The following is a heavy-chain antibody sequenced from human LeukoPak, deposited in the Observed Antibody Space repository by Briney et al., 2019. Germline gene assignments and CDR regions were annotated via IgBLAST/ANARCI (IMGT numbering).Heavy chain of an antibody. CDR1: GYTFTSYG. CDR3: ARSPSSVAATWFDP. J-gene: IGHJ5*02. D-gene: IGHD2-15*01. Sequence: SVKVSCKASGYTFTSYGISWVRQAPGQGLEWMGGIIPIFGTANYAQKFQGRVTITADESTSTAYMELSSLRSEDTAVYYCARSPSSVAATWFDPWGQGTLVTVSS. V-gene: IGHV1-69*13. CDR2: IIPIFGTA.